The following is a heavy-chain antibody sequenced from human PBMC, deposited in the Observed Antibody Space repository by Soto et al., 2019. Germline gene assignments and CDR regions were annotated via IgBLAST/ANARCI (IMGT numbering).Heavy chain of an antibody. CDR2: ISPDGNSY. CDR1: GFTFSNYG. J-gene: IGHJ4*02. CDR3: ARGIQGLYGGSLDY. D-gene: IGHD4-17*01. Sequence: GSLRLSCAASGFTFSNYGMHWVRQAPGKGLEWVAVISPDGNSYYYAGAVKGRFTISRDNSKNTLYLQMNSLRAQDTAVYYCARGIQGLYGGSLDYWGQATLVTVSS. V-gene: IGHV3-30*03.